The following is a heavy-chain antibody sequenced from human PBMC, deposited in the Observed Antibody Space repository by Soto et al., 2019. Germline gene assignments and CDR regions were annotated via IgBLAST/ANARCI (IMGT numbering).Heavy chain of an antibody. V-gene: IGHV1-3*01. D-gene: IGHD3-22*01. CDR2: LNAGTGNT. CDR1: GYIFTSYA. J-gene: IGHJ4*02. Sequence: QVQVVQSGAEVKKPGASVRLSCKASGYIFTSYAMHWVRQAPGQSLEWMGCLNAGTGNTHYSQNFQGRVTITRDTSASTAYMELSSLRSEDTAVYYCARGYFDNSGQDYWGQGTLVTVSS. CDR3: ARGYFDNSGQDY.